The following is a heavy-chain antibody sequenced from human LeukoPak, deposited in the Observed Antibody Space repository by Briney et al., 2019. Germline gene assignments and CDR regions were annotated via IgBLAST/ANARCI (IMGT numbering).Heavy chain of an antibody. CDR3: AREGVVGATTPFDH. D-gene: IGHD1-26*01. J-gene: IGHJ4*02. V-gene: IGHV4-30-4*08. CDR1: GDSTSSGDYY. Sequence: SQTLSLTCTVSGDSTSSGDYYWSWIRQPPGTSLEWIGYIYYSGSTYYNPSLKSRVSISVDTSKNQFSLKLSSVTAADTAVYYCAREGVVGATTPFDHWGQGTLVTVSS. CDR2: IYYSGST.